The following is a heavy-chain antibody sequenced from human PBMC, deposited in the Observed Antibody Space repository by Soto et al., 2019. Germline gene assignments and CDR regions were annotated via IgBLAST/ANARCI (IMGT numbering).Heavy chain of an antibody. V-gene: IGHV1-69*02. CDR3: ASSEYSGYDSQIDY. CDR1: GGTFSSYT. CDR2: IIPILGIA. Sequence: QVQLVQSGAEVKKPGSSVKVSCKASGGTFSSYTISWVRQAPGQGLEWMGRIIPILGIANYAQKFQGRVTITADKCTSTAYMELSSLRSEDTAVYYCASSEYSGYDSQIDYWGQGTLVTVSS. J-gene: IGHJ4*02. D-gene: IGHD5-12*01.